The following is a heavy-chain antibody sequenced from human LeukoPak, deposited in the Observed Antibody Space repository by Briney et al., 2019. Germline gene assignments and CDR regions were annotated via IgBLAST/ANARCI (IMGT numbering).Heavy chain of an antibody. D-gene: IGHD2-15*01. V-gene: IGHV3-33*01. CDR1: GFTYSSYG. Sequence: PGTSLRLSCAASGFTYSSYGMHWVRQAPGKGLEWVASLWYGGSNKLYGDSVKGRFTISRDNAKNTVYLHMNSLRVEDAAVYYCARGIKNYYGVDVWGQGTTVTVSS. CDR2: LWYGGSNK. CDR3: ARGIKNYYGVDV. J-gene: IGHJ6*02.